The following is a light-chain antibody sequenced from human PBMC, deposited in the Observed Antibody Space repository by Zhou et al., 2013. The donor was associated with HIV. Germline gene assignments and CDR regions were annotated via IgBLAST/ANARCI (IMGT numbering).Light chain of an antibody. CDR2: DAS. CDR1: HDISNY. J-gene: IGKJ2*03. CDR3: QQYHNLPPYS. V-gene: IGKV1-33*01. Sequence: DIQMTQSPSSLSASVGDRVTITCQASHDISNYLNWYQQKPGKAPKLLIYDASNLEIGVPSRFSGSGSGTDFTFTISSLQLEDFATYYCQQYHNLPPYSFGQGTKLEIK.